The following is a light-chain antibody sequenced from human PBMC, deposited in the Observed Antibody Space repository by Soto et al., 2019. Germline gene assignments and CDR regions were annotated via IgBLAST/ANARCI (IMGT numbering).Light chain of an antibody. Sequence: DIQMTQSPSTLSASVGDRVTITCRASQSISVWLAWYQQKAGKAPNLLIYKASRLESGVPSRFSGSGSETEFTLTIRGMQTGDYANYYCQQYNSYSPTFGQGTKVDIK. J-gene: IGKJ1*01. CDR3: QQYNSYSPT. V-gene: IGKV1-5*03. CDR2: KAS. CDR1: QSISVW.